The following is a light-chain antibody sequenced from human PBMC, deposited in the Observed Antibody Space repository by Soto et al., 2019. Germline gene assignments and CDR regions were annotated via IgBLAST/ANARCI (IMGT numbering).Light chain of an antibody. V-gene: IGLV2-23*02. CDR3: CSFTSSNTHV. CDR2: EVN. J-gene: IGLJ1*01. Sequence: QSALTQPASVSASPGQSITISCTGTSSDFGNYNLVSWYQQHPGKVPKLILFEVNKRPSGVSGRFSGSKSGNTASLTISGLQAEDEADYYCCSFTSSNTHVFGTGTKVTVL. CDR1: SSDFGNYNL.